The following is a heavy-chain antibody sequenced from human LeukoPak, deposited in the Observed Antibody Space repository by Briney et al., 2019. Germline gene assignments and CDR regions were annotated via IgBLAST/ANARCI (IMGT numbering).Heavy chain of an antibody. J-gene: IGHJ4*02. CDR2: ISGSGGST. V-gene: IGHV3-23*01. CDR3: AFTAFGSSGWYFFDY. Sequence: GGSLRLSCTTSGFNFRAYWMGWVRQAPGKGLEWVSAISGSGGSTYYADSVKGRFTISRDNSKNTLYLQMNSLRAEDTAVYYCAFTAFGSSGWYFFDYWGQGTLVTVFS. D-gene: IGHD6-19*01. CDR1: GFNFRAYW.